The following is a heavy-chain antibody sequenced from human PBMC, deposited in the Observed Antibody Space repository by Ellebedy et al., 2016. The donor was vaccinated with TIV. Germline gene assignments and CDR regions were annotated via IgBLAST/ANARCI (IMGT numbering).Heavy chain of an antibody. D-gene: IGHD3-16*01. CDR3: ARGGRDQCLIDY. CDR2: INRDGSSA. J-gene: IGHJ4*02. V-gene: IGHV3-74*01. Sequence: GESLKISCAASGFTFSRYWIHWVRQAPGKGLVWLSRINRDGSSANYADSVKGRFSISRDNSKNTLYVQISSLRADDTAVYYCARGGRDQCLIDYWGQGTLVTVSS. CDR1: GFTFSRYW.